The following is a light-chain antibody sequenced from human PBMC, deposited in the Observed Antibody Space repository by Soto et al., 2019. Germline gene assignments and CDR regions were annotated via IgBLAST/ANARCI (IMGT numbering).Light chain of an antibody. CDR3: MQALQTPRFT. Sequence: DIVMTQSPLSLPVTPGEPASISCRSSQSLLHSIGYNYLDWYLQKPGQSPQLLIYLGSNRASGVPDRFSGSGSGTDFTLKISRVEAEDVGVYYCMQALQTPRFTFGPGTKVDIK. J-gene: IGKJ3*01. CDR2: LGS. CDR1: QSLLHSIGYNY. V-gene: IGKV2-28*01.